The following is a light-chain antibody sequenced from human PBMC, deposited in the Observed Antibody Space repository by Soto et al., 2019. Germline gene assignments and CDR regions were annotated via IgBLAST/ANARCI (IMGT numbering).Light chain of an antibody. CDR2: GAS. Sequence: EKVIPQSPAPLPESTGERATLSYLASQSVSINLAWYQQKPGQAPRLLIYGASTRATGIPARFSGSGSGTEFTLTISSLQSEDFAVYYCQQYNNWPRTFGQGTKVDIK. CDR3: QQYNNWPRT. J-gene: IGKJ1*01. CDR1: QSVSIN. V-gene: IGKV3-15*01.